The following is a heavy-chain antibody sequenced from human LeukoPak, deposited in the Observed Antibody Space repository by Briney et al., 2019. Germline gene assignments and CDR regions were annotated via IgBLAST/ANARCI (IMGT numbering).Heavy chain of an antibody. CDR1: GFTFSSYA. Sequence: GGSLRPSCAASGFTFSSYAMSWVRQAPGKGLEWVSAISGSGGSTYYADSVKGRFTISRDNSKNTLYLQMNSLRAEDTAVYYCAKDRWIQLWLRYYYYMDVWGKGTTVTVSS. D-gene: IGHD5-18*01. CDR2: ISGSGGST. J-gene: IGHJ6*03. CDR3: AKDRWIQLWLRYYYYMDV. V-gene: IGHV3-23*01.